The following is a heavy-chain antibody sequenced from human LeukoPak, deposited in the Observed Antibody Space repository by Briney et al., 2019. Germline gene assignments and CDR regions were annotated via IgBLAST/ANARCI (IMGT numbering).Heavy chain of an antibody. D-gene: IGHD1-1*01. V-gene: IGHV4-38-2*02. CDR3: ARGRTGTTYPVDY. CDR2: IYHSGST. CDR1: GYSISSDYY. Sequence: PSETLSLTCTVSGYSISSDYYWGWIRQPPGRGLEWIGTIYHSGSTYYNPSLKSRVTISVDTSKNQFSLKLSSVTAADTAVYYCARGRTGTTYPVDYWGQGTLVTVSS. J-gene: IGHJ4*02.